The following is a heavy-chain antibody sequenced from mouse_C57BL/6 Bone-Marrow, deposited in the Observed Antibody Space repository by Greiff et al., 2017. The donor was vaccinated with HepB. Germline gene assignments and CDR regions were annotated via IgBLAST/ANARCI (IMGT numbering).Heavy chain of an antibody. V-gene: IGHV1-18*01. Sequence: EVKLVESGPELVKPGASVKIPCKASGYTFTDYNMDWVKQSHGKSLEWIGDINPNNGGTIYNQKFKGKATLTVDKSSSTAYMELRSLTSEDTAVYYCARHYPSRAMDYWGQGTSVTVSS. CDR1: GYTFTDYN. CDR3: ARHYPSRAMDY. J-gene: IGHJ4*01. CDR2: INPNNGGT. D-gene: IGHD1-1*01.